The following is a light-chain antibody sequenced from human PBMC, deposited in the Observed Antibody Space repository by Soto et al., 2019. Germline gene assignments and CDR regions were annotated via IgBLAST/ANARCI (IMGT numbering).Light chain of an antibody. Sequence: DIQMTQSPSSLSAYVGDSVTISCRASQNINKNLNWYQQKSGKAPNLLIYGASNFQSGVPSRFRGSGSVTDFTLAITDLQPEDFATYYCQQSFHTPYTFGHGTKLEI. CDR1: QNINKN. J-gene: IGKJ2*01. V-gene: IGKV1-39*01. CDR3: QQSFHTPYT. CDR2: GAS.